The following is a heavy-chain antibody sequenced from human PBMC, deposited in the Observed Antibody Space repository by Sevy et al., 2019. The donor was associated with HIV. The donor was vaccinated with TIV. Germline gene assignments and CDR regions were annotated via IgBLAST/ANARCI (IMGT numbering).Heavy chain of an antibody. J-gene: IGHJ3*02. CDR1: GFTFSSYG. V-gene: IGHV3-33*01. CDR2: IWYDGSNK. D-gene: IGHD3-3*01. CDR3: ARESYYDFWSGYLERAFDI. Sequence: GGPLRLSCAASGFTFSSYGMHWVRQAPGKGLEWVAVIWYDGSNKYYADSVKGRFTISRDNSKNTLYLQMNSLRAEDTAVYYCARESYYDFWSGYLERAFDIWGQGTMVTVSS.